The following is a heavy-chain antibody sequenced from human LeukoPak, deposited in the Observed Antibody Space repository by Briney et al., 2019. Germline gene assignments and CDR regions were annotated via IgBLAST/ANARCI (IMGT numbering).Heavy chain of an antibody. J-gene: IGHJ2*01. Sequence: ASVKVSCKASGYTFTSNAISWVRQAPGQGLEWMGWISVYNGNTNYAQKLQGRLTMTTDTSTSTAYMELRSLRSEDTAIYYCARDPCSSTSCYSWYFDLWGRGTLVTISS. CDR1: GYTFTSNA. V-gene: IGHV1-18*01. D-gene: IGHD2-2*01. CDR2: ISVYNGNT. CDR3: ARDPCSSTSCYSWYFDL.